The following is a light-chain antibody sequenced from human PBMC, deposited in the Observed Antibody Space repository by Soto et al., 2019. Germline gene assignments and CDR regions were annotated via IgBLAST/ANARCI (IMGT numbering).Light chain of an antibody. CDR1: SSNIGSNY. CDR3: AAWDDSLRGPLVV. J-gene: IGLJ2*01. CDR2: RNN. V-gene: IGLV1-47*01. Sequence: QSVLTQPPSASGTPGQRVTISCSGSSSNIGSNYVYWYQQLPGTAPKLLIYRNNQRPSGVTDRFSGSKSGTSASLAISGLRSEDEAEYYCAAWDDSLRGPLVVFGGGTKLTVL.